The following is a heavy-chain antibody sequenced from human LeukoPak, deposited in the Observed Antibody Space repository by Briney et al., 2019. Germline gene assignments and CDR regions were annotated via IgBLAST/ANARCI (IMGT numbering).Heavy chain of an antibody. V-gene: IGHV4-38-2*02. Sequence: SETLSLTCTVSGYSISSGYYWGWIRQPPGKGLEWIGGIYHSGSTYYNPSLKSRVTISVDTSKNQFSLKLSSVTAADTAVYYCARDNYDFWSGYYGGKGYFDYWGQGTLVTVSS. J-gene: IGHJ4*02. CDR2: IYHSGST. D-gene: IGHD3-3*01. CDR3: ARDNYDFWSGYYGGKGYFDY. CDR1: GYSISSGYY.